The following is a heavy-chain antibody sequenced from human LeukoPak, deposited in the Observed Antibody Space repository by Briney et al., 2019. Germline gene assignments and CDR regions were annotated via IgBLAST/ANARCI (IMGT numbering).Heavy chain of an antibody. CDR3: ARAQRSQCIDY. CDR2: IYYSGST. J-gene: IGHJ4*02. CDR1: GGSISSSSYY. V-gene: IGHV4-39*07. Sequence: PSETLSLTCTVSGGSISSSSYYWGWIRQPPGKGLEWIGSIYYSGSTYYNPSLKSRVTISVDTSKNQFSLKLSSVTAADTAVYYCARAQRSQCIDYWGQGTLVTVSS.